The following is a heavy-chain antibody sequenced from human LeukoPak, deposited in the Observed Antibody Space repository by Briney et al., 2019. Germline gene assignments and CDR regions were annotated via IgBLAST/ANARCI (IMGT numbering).Heavy chain of an antibody. Sequence: GGSLRLSCAASGFTFSAYGMHWVRQAPGKGLEWVAVISNDGGKKNYADPVKGRFTISRDNSENTLYLQMNSLRAEDTAVYYCARGAYGGNSWLNYQHYYGMDVWGQGTTVTVSS. CDR2: ISNDGGKK. V-gene: IGHV3-30*03. CDR3: ARGAYGGNSWLNYQHYYGMDV. J-gene: IGHJ6*02. D-gene: IGHD4-23*01. CDR1: GFTFSAYG.